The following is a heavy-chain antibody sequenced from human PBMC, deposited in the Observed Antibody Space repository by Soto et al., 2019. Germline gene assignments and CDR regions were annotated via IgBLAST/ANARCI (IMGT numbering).Heavy chain of an antibody. CDR1: GGTFSSYT. D-gene: IGHD2-15*01. Sequence: QVQLVQSGAEVKKPGSSVKVSCKASGGTFSSYTISWVRQAPGQGLEWMGRIIPLLGIANYAQKFQGRVTINADKSTSTAYKELGSLRSEDTAVYYCAREAPGYCIGGSCYEDYWGQGTLVTVSS. CDR2: IIPLLGIA. CDR3: AREAPGYCIGGSCYEDY. J-gene: IGHJ4*02. V-gene: IGHV1-69*08.